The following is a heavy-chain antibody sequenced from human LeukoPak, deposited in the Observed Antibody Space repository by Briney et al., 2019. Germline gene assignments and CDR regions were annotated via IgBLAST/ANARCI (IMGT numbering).Heavy chain of an antibody. CDR3: ARESFSCLGGLNWFAP. J-gene: IGHJ5*02. Sequence: ASVQVSCKASGYTFTGYYIHWVRQAPGQGLEWMGGLNPDTGSTNYAQKFQARGIMTRDTSINTTYMELRKLRYDDTAMFFCARESFSCLGGLNWFAPWGQGTLVTVSA. CDR2: LNPDTGST. V-gene: IGHV1-2*02. CDR1: GYTFTGYY. D-gene: IGHD3-16*01.